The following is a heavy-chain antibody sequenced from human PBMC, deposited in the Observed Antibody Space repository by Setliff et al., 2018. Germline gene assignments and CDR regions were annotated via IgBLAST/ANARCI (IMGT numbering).Heavy chain of an antibody. CDR2: IKGDGSEK. J-gene: IGHJ5*02. D-gene: IGHD4-17*01. Sequence: GGSLRLSCSVSGFTFGIYWMSWVRQAPGKGLEWVANIKGDGSEKYYVDSVKGRFAVSRDNAKNSLFLQMDSLTVEDTAVYYCGRVPTTVTTYLWFDPWGQGTLVTVSS. CDR3: GRVPTTVTTYLWFDP. V-gene: IGHV3-7*01. CDR1: GFTFGIYW.